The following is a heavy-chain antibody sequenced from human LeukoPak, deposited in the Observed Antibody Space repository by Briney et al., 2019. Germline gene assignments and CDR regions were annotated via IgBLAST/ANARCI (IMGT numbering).Heavy chain of an antibody. J-gene: IGHJ6*03. V-gene: IGHV3-9*01. CDR3: ARRSDATYYYYMDV. CDR1: GFTFDDYA. Sequence: GRSLRLSCAASGFTFDDYAMHWVRQAPGKGLEWVSGISWNSGSIGYADSVKGRFTISRDNAKNSLYLQMNSLRAEDTAVYYCARRSDATYYYYMDVWGRGTTVTVSS. CDR2: ISWNSGSI. D-gene: IGHD5-24*01.